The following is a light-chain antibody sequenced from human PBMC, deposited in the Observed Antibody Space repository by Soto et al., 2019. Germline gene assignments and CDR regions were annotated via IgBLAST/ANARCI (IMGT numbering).Light chain of an antibody. Sequence: QSVLTQPASVSGSAEQSITSSCTGTISDVGGYNYVSWYQQHPGKAPKLMIYDVSNRPSGVSNRFSGSKSGNTASLTISGLQAEDEADYYFSSYTSSSSVVFGGGTKLTVL. CDR2: DVS. CDR1: ISDVGGYNY. CDR3: SSYTSSSSVV. V-gene: IGLV2-14*01. J-gene: IGLJ2*01.